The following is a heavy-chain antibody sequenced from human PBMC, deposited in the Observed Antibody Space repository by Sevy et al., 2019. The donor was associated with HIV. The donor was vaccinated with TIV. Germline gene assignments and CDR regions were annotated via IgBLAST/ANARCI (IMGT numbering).Heavy chain of an antibody. J-gene: IGHJ4*02. CDR3: ARHALFTIFGVVIDPKMYYFDY. V-gene: IGHV4-39*01. CDR2: INYSGST. D-gene: IGHD3-3*01. Sequence: SETLSLTCTVSGGSISNNNYYWGWIRQSPGKGLEWIGTINYSGSTDYNPSLKSRVTISVDTSKNQYSLTRSSVTAADTAVYYCARHALFTIFGVVIDPKMYYFDYWGQGTQVTVSS. CDR1: GGSISNNNYY.